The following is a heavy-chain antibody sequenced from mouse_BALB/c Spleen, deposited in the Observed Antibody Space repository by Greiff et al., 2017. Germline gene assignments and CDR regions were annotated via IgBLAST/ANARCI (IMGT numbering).Heavy chain of an antibody. J-gene: IGHJ3*01. CDR1: GFTFSSFG. D-gene: IGHD1-1*01. V-gene: IGHV5-17*02. Sequence: EVQLVESGGGLVQPGGSRKLSCAASGFTFSSFGMHWVRQAPEKGLEWVAYISSGSSTIYYAATVKGRFTISRDNPKNTLFLQMTSLRSEDTAMYYCASFTTVVEGFAYWGQGTLVTVSA. CDR2: ISSGSSTI. CDR3: ASFTTVVEGFAY.